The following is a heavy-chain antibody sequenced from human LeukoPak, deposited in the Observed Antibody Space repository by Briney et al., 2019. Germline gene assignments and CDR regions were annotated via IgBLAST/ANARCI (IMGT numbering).Heavy chain of an antibody. CDR2: ISYDGSNK. CDR3: ARDVLVYGLGSLLMPSYFDY. CDR1: GFTFSSYA. D-gene: IGHD3-10*01. J-gene: IGHJ4*02. Sequence: PGGSLRLSCAASGFTFSSYAMHWVRQAPGKGLEWVAVISYDGSNKYYADSVKGRFTISRDNSKNTLYLQMNSLRAEDTAVYYCARDVLVYGLGSLLMPSYFDYWGQGTLVTVSS. V-gene: IGHV3-30*04.